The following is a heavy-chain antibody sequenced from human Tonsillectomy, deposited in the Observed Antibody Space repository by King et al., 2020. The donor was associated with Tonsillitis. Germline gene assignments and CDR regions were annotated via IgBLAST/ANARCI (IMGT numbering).Heavy chain of an antibody. CDR3: AGGGGLGQYYYYGMDV. Sequence: VQLVESGGGLVQPGGSLRLSCAASGFTFSSYAMSWVRQAPGKGLEWVSAISGSGGSTYYEDSVKGRFTISRDNSKNTLYLQMNSLRAEDTAVYYCAGGGGLGQYYYYGMDVWGQGTTVTVSS. CDR2: ISGSGGST. CDR1: GFTFSSYA. V-gene: IGHV3-23*04. D-gene: IGHD3-16*01. J-gene: IGHJ6*02.